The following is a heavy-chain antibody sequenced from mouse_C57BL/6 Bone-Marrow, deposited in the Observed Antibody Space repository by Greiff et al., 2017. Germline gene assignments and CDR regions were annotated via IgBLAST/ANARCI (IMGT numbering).Heavy chain of an antibody. CDR1: GYNFKDYY. CDR2: IDPDDGDT. Sequence: VQLLESGAELVKPGASVKLSCTASGYNFKDYYIHWVKQRTEQGLEWIGRIDPDDGDTKYAPKFKDKATLTADTSSNTAYLQLSSLTSEDTAVYYCTSALNYYGTAYWGQGTTLTVSS. D-gene: IGHD1-1*01. V-gene: IGHV14-2*01. J-gene: IGHJ2*01. CDR3: TSALNYYGTAY.